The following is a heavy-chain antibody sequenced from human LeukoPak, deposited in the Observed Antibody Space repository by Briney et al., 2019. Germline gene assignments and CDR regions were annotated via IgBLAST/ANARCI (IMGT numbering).Heavy chain of an antibody. J-gene: IGHJ5*02. Sequence: PGGSLRLSCAASGFSVSTNYMSWVRQAPGKGLEWVSVIFTNGNTKYADSVKGRFTISRDNSKNMLYLQMNSLRVEDTAVYYCVRDHYGLTSYPNPWGQGTLVTVSS. CDR2: IFTNGNT. D-gene: IGHD3-10*01. V-gene: IGHV3-66*01. CDR3: VRDHYGLTSYPNP. CDR1: GFSVSTNY.